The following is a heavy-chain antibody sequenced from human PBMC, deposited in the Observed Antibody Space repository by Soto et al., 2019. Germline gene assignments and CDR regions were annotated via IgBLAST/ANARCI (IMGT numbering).Heavy chain of an antibody. Sequence: ASETLSLTCAVPGGSIGTSAYYWGWIRQSPGKGLEWIGSINHSGNTYLSPSLKDRVTMSVDTSKNSFSLKLRSATAADTGLYYCSRRAPEGFDPWGQGTLVTVSS. V-gene: IGHV4-39*01. CDR3: SRRAPEGFDP. CDR2: INHSGNT. J-gene: IGHJ5*02. CDR1: GGSIGTSAYY.